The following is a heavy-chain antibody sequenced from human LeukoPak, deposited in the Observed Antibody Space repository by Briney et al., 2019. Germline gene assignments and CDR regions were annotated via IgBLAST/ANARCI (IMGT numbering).Heavy chain of an antibody. CDR3: ARAYYGSGSYYVDY. J-gene: IGHJ4*02. CDR1: GFTFSSYE. Sequence: GGSLRLSCAASGFTFSSYEMNWVRQAPGKGLEWVSYISSSGSTIYYADSVKGRFTISRDNAKNSLYLQMNSLRAEDTAVYYCARAYYGSGSYYVDYWGQGTLVIVSS. D-gene: IGHD3-10*01. CDR2: ISSSGSTI. V-gene: IGHV3-48*03.